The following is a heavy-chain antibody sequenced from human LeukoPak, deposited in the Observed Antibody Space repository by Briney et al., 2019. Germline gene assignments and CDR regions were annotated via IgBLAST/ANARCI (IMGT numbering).Heavy chain of an antibody. CDR2: IRSKANSYAT. D-gene: IGHD6-6*01. J-gene: IGHJ4*02. V-gene: IGHV3-73*01. CDR3: TRRDYSSSSLPFDY. CDR1: GFTFSGSA. Sequence: GGSLRLSCAASGFTFSGSAMHWVRQASGKGLEWVGRIRSKANSYATAYAVSVKGRFTISRDDSKNTAYLQMNSLKTEDTAVCYCTRRDYSSSSLPFDYWGQGTLVTVSS.